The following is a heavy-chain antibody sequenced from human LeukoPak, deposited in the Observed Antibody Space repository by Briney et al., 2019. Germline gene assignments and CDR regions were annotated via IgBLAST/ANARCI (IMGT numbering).Heavy chain of an antibody. CDR2: ISGNGGVI. V-gene: IGHV3-48*04. CDR3: ARDPRTVRI. CDR1: GFTLRSYV. J-gene: IGHJ4*02. D-gene: IGHD1-1*01. Sequence: GGSLRLSCVASGFTLRSYVMTWVRQAPGKGLEWLSYISGNGGVIQYADSVKGRFTISRDNAKNLLYLQMDSLRVEDTAIYYCARDPRTVRIWGQGTLVTVSS.